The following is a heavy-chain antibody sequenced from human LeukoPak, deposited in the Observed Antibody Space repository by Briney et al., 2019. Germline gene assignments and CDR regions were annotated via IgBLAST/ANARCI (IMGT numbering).Heavy chain of an antibody. D-gene: IGHD3-22*01. CDR3: ARVTYYYDSSGYSPYYFDY. V-gene: IGHV4-31*03. J-gene: IGHJ4*02. CDR2: IYYSGST. CDR1: GGSISSGGYY. Sequence: PSETLSLTCTVSGGSISSGGYYWSWIRQHPGKSLEWIGYIYYSGSTYYNPSLKSRVTISVDTSKNQFSLKLSSVTAADTAVYYCARVTYYYDSSGYSPYYFDYWGQGTLVTVSS.